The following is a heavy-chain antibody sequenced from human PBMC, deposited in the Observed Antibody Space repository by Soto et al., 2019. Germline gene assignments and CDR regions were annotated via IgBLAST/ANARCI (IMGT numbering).Heavy chain of an antibody. CDR3: AKVELGDCSGGVCSIYYFDS. J-gene: IGHJ4*02. Sequence: QVQLVESGGGVVQPGRSLRLSCAASGFSFRRYGMHWVRLAPGKGLEWVALISYDGSNKYYAESVKGRFTISRDNSKNTLSVQMNSLTAEDTAVYYCAKVELGDCSGGVCSIYYFDSWGQGTLVTVSS. V-gene: IGHV3-30*18. CDR2: ISYDGSNK. CDR1: GFSFRRYG. D-gene: IGHD2-15*01.